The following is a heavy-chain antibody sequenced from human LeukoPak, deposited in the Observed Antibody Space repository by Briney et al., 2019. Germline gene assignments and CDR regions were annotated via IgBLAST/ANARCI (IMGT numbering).Heavy chain of an antibody. J-gene: IGHJ4*02. CDR3: ARSGRFLEWSLHY. D-gene: IGHD3-3*01. CDR2: IYYNGST. Sequence: SETLSLTCIVSVGSISSSSSYWGWIRLPPGKGLEWIGSIYYNGSTYYNPSLKSRVTISVDTSKNQFSLKLSSVTAADTAVYYCARSGRFLEWSLHYWGQGTLVTVSS. CDR1: VGSISSSSSY. V-gene: IGHV4-39*01.